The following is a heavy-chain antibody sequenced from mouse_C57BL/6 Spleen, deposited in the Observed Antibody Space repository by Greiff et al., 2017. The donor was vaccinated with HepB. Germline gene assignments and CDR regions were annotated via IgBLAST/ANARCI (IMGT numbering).Heavy chain of an antibody. Sequence: VQLQQSGAELVRPGSSVKLSCKASGYTFTSYWMHWVKQRPIQGLEWIGNIDPSDSETHYNQKFKDKATLTVEKSSSTAYMQLSSLTSEDSAVYYCARRDGSSYWYFDVWGTGTTVTVSS. CDR1: GYTFTSYW. D-gene: IGHD1-1*01. CDR3: ARRDGSSYWYFDV. V-gene: IGHV1-52*01. J-gene: IGHJ1*03. CDR2: IDPSDSET.